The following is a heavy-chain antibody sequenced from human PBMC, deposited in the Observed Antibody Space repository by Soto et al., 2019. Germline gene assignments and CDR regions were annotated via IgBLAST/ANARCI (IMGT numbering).Heavy chain of an antibody. CDR2: TYYGGTT. CDR1: GYSINSGYF. D-gene: IGHD1-1*01. J-gene: IGHJ5*02. CDR3: ARDGSVGTGWFDP. V-gene: IGHV4-38-2*02. Sequence: SETLSLTCAVSGYSINSGYFWAWIRQPPGKGLEWIGSTYYGGTTYYNPSLKSRVIVSVDLSKNQFSLRLSSVTAADTAVYYCARDGSVGTGWFDPWAQGTLVTVYS.